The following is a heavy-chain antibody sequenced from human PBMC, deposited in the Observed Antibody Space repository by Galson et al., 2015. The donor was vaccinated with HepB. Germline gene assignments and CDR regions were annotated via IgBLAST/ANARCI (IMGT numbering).Heavy chain of an antibody. Sequence: SLRLSCAASGFTFSNYGMHWVRQAPGKGLEWVAVISYDGSNKYYADSVKGRFTISRDNSKNTLYLQMNSLRAEDTAVYYCARIGDIAARPSLHEQPGGRNQIFDYWGQGTLVTVSS. CDR3: ARIGDIAARPSLHEQPGGRNQIFDY. CDR1: GFTFSNYG. D-gene: IGHD6-6*01. V-gene: IGHV3-30*03. J-gene: IGHJ4*02. CDR2: ISYDGSNK.